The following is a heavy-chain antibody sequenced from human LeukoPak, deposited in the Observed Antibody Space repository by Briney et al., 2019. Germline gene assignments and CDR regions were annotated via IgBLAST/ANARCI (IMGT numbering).Heavy chain of an antibody. V-gene: IGHV7-4-1*02. CDR2: INTNTGNP. J-gene: IGHJ4*02. CDR1: GYTFTGYY. D-gene: IGHD3-3*01. Sequence: ASVKVSCKASGYTFTGYYLHWVRQAPGQGLEWMGWINTNTGNPTYAQGFTGRFVFSLDTSVSTAYLQISSLKAEDTAVYYCAVVYDFWSGYPSYYFDYWGQGTLVTVSS. CDR3: AVVYDFWSGYPSYYFDY.